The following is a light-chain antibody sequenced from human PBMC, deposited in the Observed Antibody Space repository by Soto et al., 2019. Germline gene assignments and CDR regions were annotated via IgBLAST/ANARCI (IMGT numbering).Light chain of an antibody. Sequence: AIQMTQSPSSLSASVGDRVTISCRASQGITNDLGWYQQKPGKAPKLLIYAASSLQTGVPSRFSVSGSGTDFTLTISSLQPEDFATYFCLQNYNYPRTFGQGTKVDIK. CDR1: QGITND. J-gene: IGKJ1*01. V-gene: IGKV1-6*01. CDR2: AAS. CDR3: LQNYNYPRT.